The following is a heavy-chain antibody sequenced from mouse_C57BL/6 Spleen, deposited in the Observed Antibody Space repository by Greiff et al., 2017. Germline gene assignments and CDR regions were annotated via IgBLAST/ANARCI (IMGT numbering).Heavy chain of an antibody. D-gene: IGHD3-1*01. V-gene: IGHV1-82*01. CDR3: ARSQLVYWYFDV. CDR1: GYAFSSSW. J-gene: IGHJ1*01. Sequence: QVQLQQSGPELVKPGASVKISCKASGYAFSSSWMNWVKQRPGKGLEWIGRIYPGDGDTNYNGKFKGKATLTADKSSSTAYMQLSSLTSEDSAVYYCARSQLVYWYFDVWGAGTTVTVSS. CDR2: IYPGDGDT.